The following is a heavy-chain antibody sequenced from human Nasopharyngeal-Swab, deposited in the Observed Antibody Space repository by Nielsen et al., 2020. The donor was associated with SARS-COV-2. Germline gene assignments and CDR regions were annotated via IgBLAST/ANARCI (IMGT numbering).Heavy chain of an antibody. CDR3: ARDSVGATHAFDI. CDR2: ISSSSSTI. CDR1: GFAFSDYW. D-gene: IGHD1-26*01. J-gene: IGHJ3*02. Sequence: GESLKISCAASGFAFSDYWMSWVRQAPGKGLEWVSYISSSSSTIYYADSVKGRFTISRDNAKNSLYLQMNSLRDEDTAVYYCARDSVGATHAFDIWGQGTMVTVSS. V-gene: IGHV3-48*02.